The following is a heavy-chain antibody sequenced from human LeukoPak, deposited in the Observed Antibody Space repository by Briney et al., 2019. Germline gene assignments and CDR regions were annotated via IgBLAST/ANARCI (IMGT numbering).Heavy chain of an antibody. D-gene: IGHD2-2*01. CDR2: INPKSAGT. CDR3: ASVCSSTNCYDFDY. J-gene: IGHJ4*02. Sequence: ASVKVSCKASGYTFTDYYMHWVRQAPGQGLEWMGWINPKSAGTNYAQKFQGRVTMTRDMSISTAYRELSRLRSDDTAVYYCASVCSSTNCYDFDYWGQGTLVTVSS. CDR1: GYTFTDYY. V-gene: IGHV1-2*02.